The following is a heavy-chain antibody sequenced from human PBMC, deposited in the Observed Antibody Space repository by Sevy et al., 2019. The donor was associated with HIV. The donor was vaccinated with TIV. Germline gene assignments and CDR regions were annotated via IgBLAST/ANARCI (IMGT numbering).Heavy chain of an antibody. J-gene: IGHJ6*02. Sequence: SETLSLTCAVYGGSFSGYYWSWIRQPPGEGLEWIGEINHSGSTNYNPSLKSRVTISVDTSKNQFSLKLSSVTAADTAVYYCARWGDIVATIVHYYYYGMDVWGQGTTVTVSS. CDR2: INHSGST. CDR1: GGSFSGYY. CDR3: ARWGDIVATIVHYYYYGMDV. D-gene: IGHD5-12*01. V-gene: IGHV4-34*01.